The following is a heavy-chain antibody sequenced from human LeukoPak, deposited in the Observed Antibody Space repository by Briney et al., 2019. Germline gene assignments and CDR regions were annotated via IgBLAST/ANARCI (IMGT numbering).Heavy chain of an antibody. J-gene: IGHJ4*02. CDR3: ARASDYYGSGSYSHFDY. Sequence: SETLSLTCTVSGGSISSSSYYWGWIRQPPGKGLEWIGRIYTSESTNYNPSLKSRVTMSVDTSKNQFSLKLSSVTAADTAVYYCARASDYYGSGSYSHFDYWGQGTLVTVSS. D-gene: IGHD3-10*01. V-gene: IGHV4-61*05. CDR1: GGSISSSSYY. CDR2: IYTSEST.